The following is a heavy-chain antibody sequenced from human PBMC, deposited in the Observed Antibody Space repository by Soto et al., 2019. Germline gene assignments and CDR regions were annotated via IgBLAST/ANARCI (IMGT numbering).Heavy chain of an antibody. CDR1: GGTFRNHF. CDR3: ARDEDHYFDTKGYYPMKF. V-gene: IGHV1-69*01. CDR2: ILPIFVIG. D-gene: IGHD3-22*01. Sequence: QVQLVQSGAEMKKPGSSVKVSCKASGGTFRNHFISWVRQAPXXGLEWMGGILPIFVIGNSTQKFQDRVTITADESTSTAYMELSSLRLGDTAVYFCARDEDHYFDTKGYYPMKFWGQGTLVTVS. J-gene: IGHJ4*02.